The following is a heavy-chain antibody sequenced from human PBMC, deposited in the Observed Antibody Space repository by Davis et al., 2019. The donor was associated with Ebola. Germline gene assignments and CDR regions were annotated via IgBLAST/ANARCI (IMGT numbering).Heavy chain of an antibody. D-gene: IGHD5-18*01. Sequence: GGSLRLSCAASGFTFSDYYMSWIRQAPGKGLEWVSYISSSSYTNYADSVKGRFTISRDNAKNSLYLQMNSLRAEDTAVYYCARSSGYSYPTNYYGMDVWGQGTTVTVSS. CDR2: ISSSSYT. J-gene: IGHJ6*02. V-gene: IGHV3-11*06. CDR3: ARSSGYSYPTNYYGMDV. CDR1: GFTFSDYY.